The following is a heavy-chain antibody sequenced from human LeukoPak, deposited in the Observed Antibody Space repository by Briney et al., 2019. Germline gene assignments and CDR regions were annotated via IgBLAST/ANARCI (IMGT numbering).Heavy chain of an antibody. D-gene: IGHD2-15*01. CDR3: ARDAYCSGGRCYPPYNIDS. CDR1: GFTFSSYS. Sequence: GGSLRLSCAASGFTFSSYSMHWVRPAPGKGLEGVSSLSSSSTYIYYADSVKGRFTISRDNAKSSLYLQMNSLRAEDTAVYYCARDAYCSGGRCYPPYNIDSWGQGTLVTVSS. J-gene: IGHJ4*02. CDR2: LSSSSTYI. V-gene: IGHV3-21*01.